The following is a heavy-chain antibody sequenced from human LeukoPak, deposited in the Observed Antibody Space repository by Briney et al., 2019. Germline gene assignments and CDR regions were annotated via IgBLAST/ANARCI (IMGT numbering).Heavy chain of an antibody. Sequence: PSETLSLTCTVSGYSISSGYYWSWIRPPPGKGLEWIGYIYYSGSTNYNPSLKSRVTISVDTSKNQFSLKLRSVTAADTAVYYCARVTGYMIEDYFDYWGQGTLVTVSS. D-gene: IGHD3-22*01. V-gene: IGHV4-61*01. CDR2: IYYSGST. CDR1: GYSISSGYY. CDR3: ARVTGYMIEDYFDY. J-gene: IGHJ4*02.